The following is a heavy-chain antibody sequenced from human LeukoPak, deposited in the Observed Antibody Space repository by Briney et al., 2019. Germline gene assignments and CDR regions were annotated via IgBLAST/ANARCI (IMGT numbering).Heavy chain of an antibody. V-gene: IGHV1-46*01. CDR3: AREGAVALKHFDL. Sequence: ASVKVSCKASGFSLTSNYMHWVRQAPGQGLEWMGYMRPTDAYTGYAPKFQGRVTVTRDTSTNTVYMELSSLRSDDTAVYYCAREGAVALKHFDLWGQGTLVTVSS. CDR1: GFSLTSNY. CDR2: MRPTDAYT. J-gene: IGHJ4*02. D-gene: IGHD6-19*01.